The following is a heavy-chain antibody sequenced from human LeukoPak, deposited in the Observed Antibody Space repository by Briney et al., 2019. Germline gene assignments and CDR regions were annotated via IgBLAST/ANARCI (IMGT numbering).Heavy chain of an antibody. J-gene: IGHJ4*02. D-gene: IGHD4-17*01. CDR1: GFTFSDAW. CDR3: ARGSPSIDYGEDYFDY. CDR2: ISGSGASA. Sequence: GGSLRLSCAASGFTFSDAWMSWVRQAPGKGLQWASAISGSGASATYADSVKGRFTISRDNSKNTLYLQMDSLRAEDTAVYYCARGSPSIDYGEDYFDYWGQGTLVTVSS. V-gene: IGHV3-23*01.